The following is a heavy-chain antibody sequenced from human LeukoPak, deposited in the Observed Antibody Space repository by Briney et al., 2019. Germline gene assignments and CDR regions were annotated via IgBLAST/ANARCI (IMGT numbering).Heavy chain of an antibody. D-gene: IGHD6-13*01. Sequence: EGSLRVSCEASEFTFSSYWMSWVRQATGQGLEWVANIKQDGSQKYYVDSVQGRFTISRDNAKDSLYLEMNSLRAEDTAVYYCARGGYSSSFAPTDYWGQGTLVTVSS. CDR1: EFTFSSYW. J-gene: IGHJ4*02. CDR3: ARGGYSSSFAPTDY. CDR2: IKQDGSQK. V-gene: IGHV3-7*01.